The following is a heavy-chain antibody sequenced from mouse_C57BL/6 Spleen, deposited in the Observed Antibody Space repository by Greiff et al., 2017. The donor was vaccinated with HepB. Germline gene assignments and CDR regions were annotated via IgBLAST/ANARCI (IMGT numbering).Heavy chain of an antibody. CDR1: GYTFTSYW. CDR3: ARWGTVVAKRYFDV. V-gene: IGHV1-59*01. Sequence: QVQLKQPGAELVRPGTSVKLSCKASGYTFTSYWMHWVKQRPGQGLEWIGVIDPSDSYTNYNQKFKGKATLTVDTSSSTAYMQLSSLTSEDSAVYYCARWGTVVAKRYFDVWGTGTTVTVSS. CDR2: IDPSDSYT. D-gene: IGHD1-1*01. J-gene: IGHJ1*03.